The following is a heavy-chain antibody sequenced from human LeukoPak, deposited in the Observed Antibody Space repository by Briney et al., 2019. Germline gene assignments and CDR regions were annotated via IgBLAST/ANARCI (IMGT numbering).Heavy chain of an antibody. CDR1: GFMFTNFD. Sequence: ASVKVSCKASGFMFTNFDINWVRQATGQGLEWMGWMNPNSGNTGYAQKFQGRVTMTRNTSISTAYMELSGLRSEDTAVYYCARGLMVTGTPDFDYWGQGTLVTVSS. V-gene: IGHV1-8*02. CDR2: MNPNSGNT. J-gene: IGHJ4*02. CDR3: ARGLMVTGTPDFDY. D-gene: IGHD1-7*01.